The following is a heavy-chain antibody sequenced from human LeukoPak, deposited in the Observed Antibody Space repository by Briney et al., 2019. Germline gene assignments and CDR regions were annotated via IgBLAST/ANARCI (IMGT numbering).Heavy chain of an antibody. CDR3: ARAPVTSCRGAFCYPFDY. D-gene: IGHD2-15*01. V-gene: IGHV3-23*01. CDR1: GFPLSSYA. J-gene: IGHJ4*02. Sequence: PGGSLRLSCAASGFPLSSYAMSWVRQGPGKGLEWVAATSSSDPGTYHADSVRGRFTISRDNSKNTLYLQMNRLRVEDAAVYYCARAPVTSCRGAFCYPFDYWGQETLVTVSS. CDR2: TSSSDPGT.